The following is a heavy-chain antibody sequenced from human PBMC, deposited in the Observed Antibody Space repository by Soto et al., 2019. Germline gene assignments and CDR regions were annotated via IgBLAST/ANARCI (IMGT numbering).Heavy chain of an antibody. V-gene: IGHV5-51*01. CDR3: ARLDYYDSSGSPRDYYYYGMDV. J-gene: IGHJ6*02. CDR1: GYSFTSYW. Sequence: GESLKISCKGSGYSFTSYWIGWVCQMPGKGLEWMGIIYPGDSDTRYSPSFQGQVTISADKSISTAYLQWSSLKASDTAMYYCARLDYYDSSGSPRDYYYYGMDVWGQGTTVTVS. CDR2: IYPGDSDT. D-gene: IGHD3-22*01.